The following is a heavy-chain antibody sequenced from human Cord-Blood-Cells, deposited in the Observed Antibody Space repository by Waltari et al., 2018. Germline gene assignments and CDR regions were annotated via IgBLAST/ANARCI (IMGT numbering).Heavy chain of an antibody. CDR2: ST. Sequence: STNYNPSLKSRVTISVDTSKNQFSLKLSSVTAADTAVYYCARDRRLYCSGGSCSPHWYFDLWGRGTLVTVSS. CDR3: ARDRRLYCSGGSCSPHWYFDL. J-gene: IGHJ2*01. V-gene: IGHV4-59*01. D-gene: IGHD2-15*01.